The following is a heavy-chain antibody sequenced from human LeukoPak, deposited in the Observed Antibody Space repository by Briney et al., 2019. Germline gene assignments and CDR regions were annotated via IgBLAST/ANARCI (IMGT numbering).Heavy chain of an antibody. V-gene: IGHV3-7*04. CDR3: ARELSPSGWPD. CDR2: IKQDGSEK. D-gene: IGHD6-19*01. J-gene: IGHJ1*01. CDR1: GFTSSSYW. Sequence: PGGSLRLSCTASGFTSSSYWMSWVRQAPGKGLEWVANIKQDGSEKYYVDSVKGRFTISRDNAKNSLYLQMNSLRAEDTAVYYCARELSPSGWPDWGQGTLVTVSS.